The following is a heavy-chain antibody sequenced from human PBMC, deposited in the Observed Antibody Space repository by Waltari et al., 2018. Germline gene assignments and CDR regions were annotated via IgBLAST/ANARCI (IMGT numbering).Heavy chain of an antibody. Sequence: QVQLQESGSGLVKASETLSLTCSVSGASFSGGGFYGSLILQCPGTALECIGSSFYRGNNDYSPSPRSQGSMSVDTYKDQFSLKLTSVAAADAAVYCCARAAGYCDYTTCYEIRFDSWVRGTLVNVSS. D-gene: IGHD2-2*01. J-gene: IGHJ4*02. CDR1: GASFSGGGFY. V-gene: IGHV4-31*01. CDR3: ARAAGYCDYTTCYEIRFDS. CDR2: SFYRGNN.